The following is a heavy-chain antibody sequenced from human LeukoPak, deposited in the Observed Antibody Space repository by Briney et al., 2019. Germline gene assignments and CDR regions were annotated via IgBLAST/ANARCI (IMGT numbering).Heavy chain of an antibody. CDR1: GFTVSSNY. CDR3: ARQYSGSYFSG. V-gene: IGHV3-53*01. D-gene: IGHD1-26*01. CDR2: IYSGGST. Sequence: GGSLRLSCVASGFTVSSNYMSWVRQAPGKGLEWVSVIYSGGSTYYADSVKGRFTISRDNSKNTLYLQMNSLRAEDTAVYYCARQYSGSYFSGWGQGTLVTVSS. J-gene: IGHJ4*02.